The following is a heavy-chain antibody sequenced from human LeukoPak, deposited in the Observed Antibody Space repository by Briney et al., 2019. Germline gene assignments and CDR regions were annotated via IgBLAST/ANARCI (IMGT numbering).Heavy chain of an antibody. Sequence: EGSLTLSCAASGFTLSNYWMSWVRQAPGKGLEWVAYIKGDGSDKYYVDPVKGRFTVSRDNAKNSLFLQMHSLSAEDTAVYYWARSLGYCSAGSCFPFDYWGQGTLVTVSS. V-gene: IGHV3-7*05. CDR3: ARSLGYCSAGSCFPFDY. J-gene: IGHJ4*02. CDR1: GFTLSNYW. CDR2: IKGDGSDK. D-gene: IGHD2-15*01.